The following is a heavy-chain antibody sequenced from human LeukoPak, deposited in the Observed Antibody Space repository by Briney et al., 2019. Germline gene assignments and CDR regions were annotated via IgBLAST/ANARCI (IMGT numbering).Heavy chain of an antibody. Sequence: GGSLRLSCAASGFTFSSYSMDWVREPPGKGLEWVSSISSSSSYIYYADSVKGRFTISRDNAKNSLYLQMNSLRAEDTAVYYCARDPSTTLTTSWDYWGQGTLVTVSS. J-gene: IGHJ4*02. CDR2: ISSSSSYI. V-gene: IGHV3-21*01. CDR3: ARDPSTTLTTSWDY. D-gene: IGHD4-17*01. CDR1: GFTFSSYS.